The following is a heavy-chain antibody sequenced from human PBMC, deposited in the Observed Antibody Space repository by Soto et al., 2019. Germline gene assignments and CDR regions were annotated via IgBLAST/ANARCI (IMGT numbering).Heavy chain of an antibody. Sequence: GGSLRLSCAASGFTFSSFAMHWVRQAPGKGLEWVAGIWFDGSDKYYADSVKGRFRISRENSKNTLHLEMNSLRAEDTAVYYCTRDQRRYTSSDWFDPWGQGTLVTVSS. CDR3: TRDQRRYTSSDWFDP. J-gene: IGHJ5*02. CDR2: IWFDGSDK. V-gene: IGHV3-33*01. CDR1: GFTFSSFA. D-gene: IGHD6-6*01.